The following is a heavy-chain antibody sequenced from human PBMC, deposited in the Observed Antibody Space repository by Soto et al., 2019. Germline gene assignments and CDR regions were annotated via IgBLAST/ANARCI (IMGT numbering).Heavy chain of an antibody. Sequence: ASVKVSCKASGHTVTGNYIHWVRQAPGQGLEWMGWITPKSGGTNYAQKFRGRVIMTRDTSISTAYMELSRLNYDDSAMYYCVRGGTYHDFDIWGRGTMVTVSS. CDR2: ITPKSGGT. J-gene: IGHJ3*02. D-gene: IGHD1-26*01. CDR1: GHTVTGNY. CDR3: VRGGTYHDFDI. V-gene: IGHV1-2*02.